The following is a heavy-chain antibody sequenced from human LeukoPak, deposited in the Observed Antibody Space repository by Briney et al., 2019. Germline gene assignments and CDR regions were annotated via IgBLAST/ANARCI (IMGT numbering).Heavy chain of an antibody. CDR3: ARWGQTSGYYYVDN. Sequence: GGSLRLSCGASGFTLSSNWMTWVRQAPGRGQELEASINQDGSVKYYVDSVKGRCTISRDNARNSLSLQMNSLGVEDTAVYFCARWGQTSGYYYVDNWGQGTLVTVSS. V-gene: IGHV3-7*01. D-gene: IGHD5-12*01. J-gene: IGHJ4*02. CDR2: INQDGSVK. CDR1: GFTLSSNW.